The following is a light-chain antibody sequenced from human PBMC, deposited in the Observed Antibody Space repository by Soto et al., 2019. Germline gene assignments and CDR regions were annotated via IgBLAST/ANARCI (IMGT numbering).Light chain of an antibody. CDR1: SSDVGAYNY. CDR2: DVT. CDR3: CSYAGRDIYVL. V-gene: IGLV2-11*01. Sequence: QSALTQPRSVSGSPGQSVAISCTGTSSDVGAYNYVSWYQQHPGKAPKFLIYDVTKRPSGVPDRFSGSKSGNTASLTISGLQAKDEADYYCCSYAGRDIYVLFGGGTKLTVL. J-gene: IGLJ3*02.